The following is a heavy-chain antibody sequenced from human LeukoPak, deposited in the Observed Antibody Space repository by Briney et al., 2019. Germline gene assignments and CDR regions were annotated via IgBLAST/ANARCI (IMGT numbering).Heavy chain of an antibody. CDR2: VGMAGDT. CDR1: GFIFSDYD. J-gene: IGHJ6*02. Sequence: GGSLRLSCAASGFIFSDYDMHWVRQATGKGLEWVPAVGMAGDTYYPDSVKGPFTSSRENAKNSLYIQMNSLRAEDTAVYYCARRASFNGMDVWGQGTTVTVSS. CDR3: ARRASFNGMDV. V-gene: IGHV3-13*01.